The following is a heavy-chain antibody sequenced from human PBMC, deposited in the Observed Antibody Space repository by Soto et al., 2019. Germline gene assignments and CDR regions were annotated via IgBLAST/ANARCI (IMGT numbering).Heavy chain of an antibody. CDR2: ISSSSSYI. Sequence: EVQLVESGGGLVKPGGSLRLSCAASGFTFSSYSMNWVRQAPGKGLEWVSSISSSSSYIYYADSVKGRFTISRDNAKNSLYLQMNILRAEDTAVYYCARDKRSSGWDEDYWGHGTLVTVSS. CDR3: ARDKRSSGWDEDY. J-gene: IGHJ4*01. V-gene: IGHV3-21*01. CDR1: GFTFSSYS. D-gene: IGHD6-19*01.